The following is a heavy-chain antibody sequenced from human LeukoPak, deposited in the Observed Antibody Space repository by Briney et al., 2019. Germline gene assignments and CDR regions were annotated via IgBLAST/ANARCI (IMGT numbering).Heavy chain of an antibody. CDR1: GGSISSRSYY. V-gene: IGHV4-39*01. CDR3: ARHYRGALAGTMGAFDI. D-gene: IGHD6-19*01. Sequence: SETLSLTCTVSGGSISSRSYYWGWVRQPPGKGLEWTGSIHYSGSTYYDASLKSRVTMSVDTSKNQFSLKLSSVTAADTAVYYCARHYRGALAGTMGAFDIWGQGTMVTVSS. J-gene: IGHJ3*02. CDR2: IHYSGST.